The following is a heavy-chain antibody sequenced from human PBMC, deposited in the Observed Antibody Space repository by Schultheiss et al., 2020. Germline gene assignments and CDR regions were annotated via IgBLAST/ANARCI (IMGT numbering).Heavy chain of an antibody. CDR2: ISYDGSNK. CDR1: GFTFDDYA. D-gene: IGHD3-22*01. V-gene: IGHV3-30*18. CDR3: AKEGYYDSSGYYDY. J-gene: IGHJ4*02. Sequence: GGSLRLSCAASGFTFDDYAMHWVRQAPGKGLEWVAVISYDGSNKYYADSVKGRFTISRDNSKNTLYLQMNSLRAEDTAVYYCAKEGYYDSSGYYDYWGQGTLVTGSS.